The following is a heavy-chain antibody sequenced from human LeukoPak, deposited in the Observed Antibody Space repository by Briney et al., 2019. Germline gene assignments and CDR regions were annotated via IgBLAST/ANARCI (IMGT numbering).Heavy chain of an antibody. CDR2: INPNSGGT. J-gene: IGHJ5*02. V-gene: IGHV1-2*02. D-gene: IGHD3-10*01. CDR1: GYTFTGYY. Sequence: VASVKVSCKASGYTFTGYYMHWVRQAPGQGLEWMGWINPNSGGTNYAQKFQGRVTMTRDTSISTAYMELSRLRSDDTAVYYCARERSVGGSGSYYYNWFDPWGQGTLVTVSS. CDR3: ARERSVGGSGSYYYNWFDP.